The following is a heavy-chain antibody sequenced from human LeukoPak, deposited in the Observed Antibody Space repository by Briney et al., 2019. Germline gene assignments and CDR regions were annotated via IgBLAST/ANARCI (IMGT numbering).Heavy chain of an antibody. V-gene: IGHV3-30*18. Sequence: GGSLRLSCAASGFTFSSYGMHWVRQAPGKGLEWVAVISYDGSNKYYADSVKGRFTISRDNSKNTPYLQMNSLRAEDTAVYYCAKDWEFVLMVYTFDYWGQGTLVTVSS. J-gene: IGHJ4*02. CDR1: GFTFSSYG. D-gene: IGHD2-8*01. CDR2: ISYDGSNK. CDR3: AKDWEFVLMVYTFDY.